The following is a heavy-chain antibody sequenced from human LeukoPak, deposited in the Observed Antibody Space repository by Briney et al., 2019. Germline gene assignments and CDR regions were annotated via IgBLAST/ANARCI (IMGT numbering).Heavy chain of an antibody. CDR1: GFTFSSYE. Sequence: GGSLRLSCAASGFTFSSYEMNWVRQAPGKGLEWVSYISSSGSTIYYADSVKGRFTISRDNAKTSLYLQMNSLRAEDTAVYYCARDRPSFDYWGQGTLVTVSS. J-gene: IGHJ4*02. V-gene: IGHV3-48*03. CDR3: ARDRPSFDY. CDR2: ISSSGSTI.